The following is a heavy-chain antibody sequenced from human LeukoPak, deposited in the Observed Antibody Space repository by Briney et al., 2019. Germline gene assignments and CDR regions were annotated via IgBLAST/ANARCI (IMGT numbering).Heavy chain of an antibody. CDR2: INSDGIVT. CDR3: ARSCSAGTCYVDY. J-gene: IGHJ4*02. V-gene: IGHV3-74*01. CDR1: GFTFSSHW. D-gene: IGHD2-15*01. Sequence: PGGSLRLSCAASGFTFSSHWMHWVRQAPGKGLVWVSRINSDGIVTSYADSVKGRFTISRDNANNALYLQMNSLRAEDTAVYYCARSCSAGTCYVDYWGQGTLVTVSS.